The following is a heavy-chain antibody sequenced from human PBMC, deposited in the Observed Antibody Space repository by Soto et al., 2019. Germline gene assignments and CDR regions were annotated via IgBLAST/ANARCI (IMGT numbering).Heavy chain of an antibody. CDR1: GVSISESSHY. CDR2: IYYTGRT. Sequence: QLLLQESGPGLVKPSETLSLTCAVSGVSISESSHYWAWIRQPPGKGLEWIASIYYTGRTYYNPPLRCRLTISIDTSRDQFSLNLSSVTAADMAVYYCERHLGNYGDWAFDFWGQGTLVPVSS. D-gene: IGHD4-17*01. V-gene: IGHV4-39*01. J-gene: IGHJ4*02. CDR3: ERHLGNYGDWAFDF.